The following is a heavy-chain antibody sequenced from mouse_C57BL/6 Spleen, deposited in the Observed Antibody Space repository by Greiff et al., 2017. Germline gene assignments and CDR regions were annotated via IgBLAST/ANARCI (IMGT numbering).Heavy chain of an antibody. CDR1: GFTFSSYA. CDR2: ISDGGSYT. D-gene: IGHD1-1*01. CDR3: AKTSSYYFDY. J-gene: IGHJ2*01. Sequence: DVMLVESGGGLVKPGGSLKLSCAASGFTFSSYAMSWVRQTPEKRLEWVATISDGGSYTYYPDNVKGRFTISRDNAKNNLYLQMSHLKSEDTAMYYCAKTSSYYFDYWGQGTTLTVSS. V-gene: IGHV5-4*03.